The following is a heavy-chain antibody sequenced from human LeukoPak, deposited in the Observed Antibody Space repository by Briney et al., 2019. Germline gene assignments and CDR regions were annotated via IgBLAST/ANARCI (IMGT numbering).Heavy chain of an antibody. J-gene: IGHJ4*02. CDR3: ARDGASYSNYEGNFDY. D-gene: IGHD4-11*01. CDR2: ISSISTI. V-gene: IGHV3-48*01. CDR1: GFTFNCYG. Sequence: GGSLRVSCTASGFTFNCYGMNWVRQAPGKGLEWVSYISSISTIYYSDSVKGRFTISRDNAKNSLYLQMKSLRAEDTAVYYCARDGASYSNYEGNFDYWGQGTLVTVSS.